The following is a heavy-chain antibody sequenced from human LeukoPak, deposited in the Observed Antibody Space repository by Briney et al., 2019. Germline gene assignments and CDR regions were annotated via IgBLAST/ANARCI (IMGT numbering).Heavy chain of an antibody. Sequence: GESLKISCKGSGYSFTSYWIGWVRQMPGKGLEWMGIIYPGDSDTRYSPSFQGQVTISADKSISTAYLQWSGLKASDTAMYYCARHASRGWLQWENAFDIWGQGTMVTVSS. J-gene: IGHJ3*02. CDR2: IYPGDSDT. CDR1: GYSFTSYW. V-gene: IGHV5-51*01. D-gene: IGHD5-24*01. CDR3: ARHASRGWLQWENAFDI.